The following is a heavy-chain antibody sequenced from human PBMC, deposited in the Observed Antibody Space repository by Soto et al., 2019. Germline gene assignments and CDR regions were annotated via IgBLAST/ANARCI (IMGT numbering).Heavy chain of an antibody. CDR1: GFTFSSYA. D-gene: IGHD6-13*01. J-gene: IGHJ5*02. CDR2: ISSSSSYI. CDR3: ARALAGYSSSWYGP. Sequence: GGSLRLSCAASGFTFSSYAMSWVRQAPGKGLEWVSAISSSSSYIYYADSVKGRFTISRDNAKNSLYLQMNSLRAEDTAVYYCARALAGYSSSWYGPWGQGTLVTVSS. V-gene: IGHV3-21*01.